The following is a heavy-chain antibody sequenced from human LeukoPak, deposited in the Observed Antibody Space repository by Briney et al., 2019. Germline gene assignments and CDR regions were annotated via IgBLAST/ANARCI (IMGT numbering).Heavy chain of an antibody. CDR3: ARDQTSDQDY. Sequence: GGSLRLSCAASGFTVSSNYMSWVRQAPGKGLEWVANIEQDGSEKYYVDSVKGRFTISRDNAKNSLYLQMNSLRAEDTAVYYCARDQTSDQDYWGQGTLVTVSS. V-gene: IGHV3-7*03. CDR1: GFTVSSNY. J-gene: IGHJ4*02. CDR2: IEQDGSEK.